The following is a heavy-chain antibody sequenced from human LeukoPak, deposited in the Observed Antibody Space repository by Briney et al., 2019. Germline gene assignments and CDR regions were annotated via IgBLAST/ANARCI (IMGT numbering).Heavy chain of an antibody. CDR3: ARDLGSGYFDY. V-gene: IGHV3-21*01. CDR1: GLTFSSYS. D-gene: IGHD3-3*01. Sequence: PGGSLRLSCVASGLTFSSYSMNWVRQAPGKGLEWVSSISSSSSYIYYADSVKGRFTISRDNAKNSLYLQMNSLRAEDTAVYYCARDLGSGYFDYWGQGTLVTVSS. CDR2: ISSSSSYI. J-gene: IGHJ4*02.